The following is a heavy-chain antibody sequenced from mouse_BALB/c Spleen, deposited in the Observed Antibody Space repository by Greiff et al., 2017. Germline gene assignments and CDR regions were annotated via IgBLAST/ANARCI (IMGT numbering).Heavy chain of an antibody. D-gene: IGHD1-1*01. V-gene: IGHV10-1*02. J-gene: IGHJ2*01. CDR2: IRSKSNNYAT. CDR3: VRHPLSYYGSSYHDY. CDR1: GFTFNTYA. Sequence: EVQVVESGGGLVQPKGSLKLSCAASGFTFNTYAMNWVRQAPGKGLEWVARIRSKSNNYATYYADSVKDRFTISRDDSQSMLYLQMNNLKTEDTAMYYCVRHPLSYYGSSYHDYWGQGTTLTVSS.